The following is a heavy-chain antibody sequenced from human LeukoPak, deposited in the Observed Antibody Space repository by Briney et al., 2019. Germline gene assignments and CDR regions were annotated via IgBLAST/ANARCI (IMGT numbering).Heavy chain of an antibody. CDR3: ARDSPDYGDYVAFDI. CDR1: GFTFSSYS. Sequence: GGSLRLSCAASGFTFSSYSMNWVRQAPGEGLEWVSSISSSSSYIYYADSVKGRFTISRDNAKNSLYLQMNSLRAEDTAVYYCARDSPDYGDYVAFDIWGQGTMVTVSS. D-gene: IGHD4-17*01. V-gene: IGHV3-21*01. J-gene: IGHJ3*02. CDR2: ISSSSSYI.